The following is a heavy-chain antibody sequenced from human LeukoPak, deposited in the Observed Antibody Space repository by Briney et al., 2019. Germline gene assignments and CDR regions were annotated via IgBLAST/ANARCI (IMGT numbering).Heavy chain of an antibody. CDR3: ARGVLGHSSYYFDY. V-gene: IGHV1-8*01. J-gene: IGHJ4*02. Sequence: ASVKVSCKASGYTFTSYDINWVRQATGQGLEWMGWMNPNSGNTGYAQRFQGRVTMTRNTSISTAYMELSSLRSEDTAVYYCARGVLGHSSYYFDYWGQGTLVTVSS. CDR1: GYTFTSYD. D-gene: IGHD2-8*02. CDR2: MNPNSGNT.